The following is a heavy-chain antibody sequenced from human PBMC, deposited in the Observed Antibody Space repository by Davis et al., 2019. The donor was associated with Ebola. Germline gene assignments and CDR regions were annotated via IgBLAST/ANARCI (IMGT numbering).Heavy chain of an antibody. CDR2: TYYTSKWYN. Sequence: HSQTLSLTCVISGDSVSGGSGAWNWVRQSPSGGLEWLGRTYYTSKWYNDYAESVKSRITINADTSKNQFSLHLNSMTPEDTALYYCSRGWLRTGFDVWGEGTTVTVSS. J-gene: IGHJ6*04. D-gene: IGHD5-18*01. V-gene: IGHV6-1*01. CDR1: GDSVSGGSGA. CDR3: SRGWLRTGFDV.